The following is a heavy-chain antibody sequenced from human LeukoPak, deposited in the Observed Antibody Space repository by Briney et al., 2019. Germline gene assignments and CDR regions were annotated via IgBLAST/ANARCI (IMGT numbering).Heavy chain of an antibody. CDR1: GFTFSDYY. CDR2: VSSGGSTI. V-gene: IGHV3-11*01. CDR3: TGSFYTSRLGY. D-gene: IGHD1-26*01. Sequence: GGSLRLSCAASGFTFSDYYMSWIRQAPGKGLEWVSYVSSGGSTIYYADSVKGRFTVSRDNAKNSLYLQMNSRRAEDTALYNSTGSFYTSRLGYWGRGTLVTVSS. J-gene: IGHJ4*02.